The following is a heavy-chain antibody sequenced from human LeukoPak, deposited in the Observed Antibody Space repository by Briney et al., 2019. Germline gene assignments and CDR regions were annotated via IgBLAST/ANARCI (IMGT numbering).Heavy chain of an antibody. V-gene: IGHV4-38-2*02. J-gene: IGHJ3*02. CDR3: ARVGVADAFDI. Sequence: SETLSLTCTVSGYSIGSGYHWSWIRQTPGKGLEGLGSIYQRGRPYDNPSLKSRVTLSVDTSRNQFSLEMTSVTAADTAVYYCARVGVADAFDIWGQGTMVTVSS. CDR2: IYQRGRP. CDR1: GYSIGSGYH. D-gene: IGHD6-19*01.